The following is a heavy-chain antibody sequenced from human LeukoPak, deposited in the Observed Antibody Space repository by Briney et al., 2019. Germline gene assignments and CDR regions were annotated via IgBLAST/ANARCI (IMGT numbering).Heavy chain of an antibody. CDR1: GGSISSYY. J-gene: IGHJ4*02. D-gene: IGHD6-19*01. V-gene: IGHV4-59*01. CDR3: ARGYSSGPLDFDY. CDR2: PYYSGST. Sequence: SETLSLTCTVSGGSISSYYWSWVRQPPGKGLEGIGYPYYSGSTNYNPSLKSRVTISVDTSKNQFSLKLSSVTAADTAVYYCARGYSSGPLDFDYWGQGTLVTVSS.